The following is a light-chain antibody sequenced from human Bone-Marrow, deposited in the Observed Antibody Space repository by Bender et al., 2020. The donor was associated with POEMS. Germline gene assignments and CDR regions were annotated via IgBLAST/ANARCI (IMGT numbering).Light chain of an antibody. CDR1: KLGDKY. CDR2: QDT. J-gene: IGLJ3*02. Sequence: SYELTQPPSVSVSPGQTATITCSGDKLGDKYTCWYQMKPGQSPLLLIYQDTKRPSGIPERFSGSNSGNTATLTISGAQSVDEADYACRAWNTTTVGVFGGGTKLTVL. CDR3: RAWNTTTVGV. V-gene: IGLV3-1*01.